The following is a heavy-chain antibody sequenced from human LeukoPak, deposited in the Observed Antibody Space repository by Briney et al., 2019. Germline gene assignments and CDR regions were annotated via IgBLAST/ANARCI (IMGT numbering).Heavy chain of an antibody. CDR2: IHYSGST. CDR3: ASLSTLGVDHDS. V-gene: IGHV4-30-4*01. D-gene: IGHD3-10*01. CDR1: GGAITDGNHY. Sequence: SETLSLTCTVSGGAITDGNHYWSWTRQRPGGGLEWIGYIHYSGSTDYIVSLRSRLTMSLDTSKSRFSLRLTSVTAADTAVYYCASLSTLGVDHDSWGQGTLVTVSS. J-gene: IGHJ4*02.